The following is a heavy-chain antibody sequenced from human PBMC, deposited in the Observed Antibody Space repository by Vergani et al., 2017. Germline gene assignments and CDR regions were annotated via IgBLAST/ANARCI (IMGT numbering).Heavy chain of an antibody. CDR3: AIALWSSGWFGLDDAFDI. D-gene: IGHD6-19*01. CDR2: IYHSGST. CDR1: GYSISSGYY. Sequence: QVQLQESGPGLVNPSATLSLTCAVSGYSISSGYYWGWIRQPPGKGLEWIGSIYHSGSTYYNPSLKCRVTISVDTSKNQFSLKLSSVTAADTAVYYCAIALWSSGWFGLDDAFDIWGQGTMVTVSS. J-gene: IGHJ3*02. V-gene: IGHV4-38-2*01.